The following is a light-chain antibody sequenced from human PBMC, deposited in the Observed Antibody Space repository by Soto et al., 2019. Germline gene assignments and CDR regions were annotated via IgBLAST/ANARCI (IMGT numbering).Light chain of an antibody. J-gene: IGKJ1*01. V-gene: IGKV3-20*01. CDR3: QQYGSSPRT. CDR1: QSVSSSY. Sequence: DIVLTQSSGPLSLSPGERATLSCMSSQSVSSSYLAWYQPKPGQAPRLISYGASSRASGIPDRFIGSWSGTDCTLSISRLEPEDFSVYDCQQYGSSPRTFFRGTKVDI. CDR2: GAS.